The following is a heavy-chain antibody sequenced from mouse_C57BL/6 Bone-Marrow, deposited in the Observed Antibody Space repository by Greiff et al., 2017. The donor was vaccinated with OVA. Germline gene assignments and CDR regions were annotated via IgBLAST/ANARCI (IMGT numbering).Heavy chain of an antibody. Sequence: QVQLQQPGTELVKPGASVKLSCKASGYTFTSYWMHWVKQRPGQGLEWIGNINPSNGGTNYNEKFKSKATLTVDKSSRTADMQLSSLTSEDSAVYYCARARIYYGNYYAVDYWGQGTSVTVSS. CDR2: INPSNGGT. CDR1: GYTFTSYW. V-gene: IGHV1-53*01. D-gene: IGHD2-1*01. J-gene: IGHJ4*01. CDR3: ARARIYYGNYYAVDY.